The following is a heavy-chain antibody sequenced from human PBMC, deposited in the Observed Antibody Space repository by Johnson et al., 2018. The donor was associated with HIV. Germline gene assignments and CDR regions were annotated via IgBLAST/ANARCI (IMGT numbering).Heavy chain of an antibody. CDR3: ARSKDCSVSSCPDGFDI. CDR2: INWNGGAT. J-gene: IGHJ3*02. V-gene: IGHV3-20*04. CDR1: AFTFSSDLW. Sequence: VQLVESGGGLVQPGGSLRLSCGASAFTFSSDLWMPWVRQIAGKGLEWVSGINWNGGATGYADSVKGRFTISRDNAKNSLYLQMNSLRAEDTAVYYCARSKDCSVSSCPDGFDIWGQGTMVIVSS. D-gene: IGHD2-15*01.